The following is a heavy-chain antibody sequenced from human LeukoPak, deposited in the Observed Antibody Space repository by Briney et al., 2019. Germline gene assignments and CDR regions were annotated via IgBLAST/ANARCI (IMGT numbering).Heavy chain of an antibody. J-gene: IGHJ4*02. CDR3: TRPDYDSSGSTFDY. D-gene: IGHD3-22*01. Sequence: GGSLRLSCAASGFTFSNFALNWARQAPGKGLEWVSAISSRGGSPYYADSVKGRFTISRDNPKNTAYLQMNSLKTEDTAVYYCTRPDYDSSGSTFDYWGQGTLVTVSS. V-gene: IGHV3-23*01. CDR1: GFTFSNFA. CDR2: ISSRGGSP.